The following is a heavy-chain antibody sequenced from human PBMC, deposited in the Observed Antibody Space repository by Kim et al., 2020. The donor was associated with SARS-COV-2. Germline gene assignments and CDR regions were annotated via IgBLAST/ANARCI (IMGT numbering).Heavy chain of an antibody. CDR3: AKEGAADLYYFDY. D-gene: IGHD1-26*01. CDR2: TSDSGDTT. CDR1: GLTFNNYA. Sequence: GGSLRLSCAASGLTFNNYAMSWVRQAPGKGLECVSATSDSGDTTYYADFVRGRFTISRDNSKNTLFLQMNSLRAEDTAVYYCAKEGAADLYYFDYWGQGTLVTVSS. J-gene: IGHJ4*02. V-gene: IGHV3-23*01.